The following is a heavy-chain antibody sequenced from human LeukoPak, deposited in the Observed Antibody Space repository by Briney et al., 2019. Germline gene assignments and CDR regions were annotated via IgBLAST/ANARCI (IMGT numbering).Heavy chain of an antibody. CDR2: IYYSGNT. D-gene: IGHD3/OR15-3a*01. CDR3: ARQTGSGLFILP. Sequence: SETLSLTCTVSGVSISSSNSYWGWIRQPPGKGLEWIGSIYYSGNTYYNASLKSQVSISIDTSKNQLSLRLTSVTAADTVVYYCARQTGSGLFILPGGQGTLVTVSS. J-gene: IGHJ4*02. CDR1: GVSISSSNSY. V-gene: IGHV4-39*01.